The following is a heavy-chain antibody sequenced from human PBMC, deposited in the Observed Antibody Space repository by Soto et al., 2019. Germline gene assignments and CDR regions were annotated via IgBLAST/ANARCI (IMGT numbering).Heavy chain of an antibody. CDR1: GGSISSSSYY. V-gene: IGHV4-39*01. CDR2: IYYSGST. D-gene: IGHD3-10*01. CDR3: ARVLLWFGELVYYYYYGMDV. J-gene: IGHJ6*02. Sequence: QLQLQESGPGLVKPSETLSLTCTVSGGSISSSSYYWGWIRQPPGKGLEWIGSIYYSGSTYYNPSLKSRVTISVDTSKNQFSLKLSSVTAADTAVYYCARVLLWFGELVYYYYYGMDVWGQGTTVTVSS.